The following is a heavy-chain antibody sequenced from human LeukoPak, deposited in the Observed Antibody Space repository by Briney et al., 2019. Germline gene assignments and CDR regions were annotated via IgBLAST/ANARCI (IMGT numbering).Heavy chain of an antibody. Sequence: SSETLSLTCTVSGGSISSSSYYWGWIRQPPGKGLGWIGSIYYSGSTYYNPSLKSRVTISVDTSKNQFSLKLSSVTAADTAVYYCARHLVVLDSSSWFDYWGQGTLVTVPS. D-gene: IGHD6-13*01. V-gene: IGHV4-39*01. CDR3: ARHLVVLDSSSWFDY. CDR1: GGSISSSSYY. CDR2: IYYSGST. J-gene: IGHJ4*02.